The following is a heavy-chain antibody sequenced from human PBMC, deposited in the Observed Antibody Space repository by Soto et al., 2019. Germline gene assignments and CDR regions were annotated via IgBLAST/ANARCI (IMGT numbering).Heavy chain of an antibody. CDR1: GFTLGDYW. D-gene: IGHD4-4*01. Sequence: EVQLVESGGGLVQPGGSLRLSCAASGFTLGDYWMTWVRQAPGMGPEWVANIQEDGSVKYYVDSVEGRFTISRDNAKNSVFLPMDSRKTDSKTVYYCARGLAVTRGCSSNDCYYDALDIWGQGTTVTVSS. CDR2: IQEDGSVK. CDR3: ARGLAVTRGCSSNDCYYDALDI. V-gene: IGHV3-7*01. J-gene: IGHJ3*02.